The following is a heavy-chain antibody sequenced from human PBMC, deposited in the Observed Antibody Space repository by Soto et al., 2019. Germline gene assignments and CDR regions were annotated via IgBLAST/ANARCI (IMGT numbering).Heavy chain of an antibody. CDR2: IDPSDSYT. CDR3: ASVLKGYCSGGSCWGGNYYYYGMDV. Sequence: GESLKISCKGSGYSFTSYWISWVRQMPGKGLEWMGRIDPSDSYTNYSPSFQGHVTISADKSISTAYLQWSSLKASDTAMYYCASVLKGYCSGGSCWGGNYYYYGMDVWGQGTTVTAP. CDR1: GYSFTSYW. D-gene: IGHD2-15*01. J-gene: IGHJ6*02. V-gene: IGHV5-10-1*01.